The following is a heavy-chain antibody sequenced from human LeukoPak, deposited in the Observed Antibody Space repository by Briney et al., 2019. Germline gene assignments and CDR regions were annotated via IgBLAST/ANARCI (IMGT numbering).Heavy chain of an antibody. V-gene: IGHV1-2*02. D-gene: IGHD3-22*01. J-gene: IGHJ4*02. CDR1: GYTFTEYY. CDR2: INLNSGAT. Sequence: ASVKVSCKSSGYTFTEYYLHWVRQAPGQGLEWMGWINLNSGATNYAQNFQGRVTMTRDTSINTAFMELSRLRSDDTAIYYCARAPALESSGYYSRFYYFDSWGQGTLVTVS. CDR3: ARAPALESSGYYSRFYYFDS.